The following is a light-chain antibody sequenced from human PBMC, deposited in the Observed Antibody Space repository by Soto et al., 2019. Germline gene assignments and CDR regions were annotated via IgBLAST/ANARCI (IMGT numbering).Light chain of an antibody. J-gene: IGKJ1*01. CDR3: QQAKSFPLA. Sequence: DIQMTQSPSSVSASVGDRVTITCRASQDINTWLVWYQQKPGKAPNLLIYSASSLQSGVPSRFRGSGSGKDLTLTLTSLQPETFATYYCQQAKSFPLAFGQGTKVEIK. V-gene: IGKV1-12*01. CDR2: SAS. CDR1: QDINTW.